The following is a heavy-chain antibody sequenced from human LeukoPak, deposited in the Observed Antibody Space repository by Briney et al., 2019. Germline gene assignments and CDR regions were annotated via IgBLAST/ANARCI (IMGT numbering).Heavy chain of an antibody. J-gene: IGHJ3*02. CDR2: MNSDGSTT. D-gene: IGHD4-23*01. CDR3: ASRRPRINYGGNSDDAFDI. CDR1: GFTFSYYW. Sequence: GGSLRLSCAASGFTFSYYWMHWVRQAPGKGLVWLSRMNSDGSTTNYADSVKGRFTISRDNAKNTLYLQMNSLRVEDTAVYYCASRRPRINYGGNSDDAFDIWGQGTMVTVSS. V-gene: IGHV3-74*01.